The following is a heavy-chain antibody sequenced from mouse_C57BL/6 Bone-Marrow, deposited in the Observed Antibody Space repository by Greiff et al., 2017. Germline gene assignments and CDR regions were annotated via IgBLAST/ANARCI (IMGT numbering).Heavy chain of an antibody. Sequence: EVKVVESGAELVRPGASVKLSCTASSFNIKDDYMHWVKQRPEQGLEWIGWIDPENGDTEYASKFQGKATITADTSSNTAYLQLSSLTSEDTAVYYCTTADYYGSSSGYWGQGTTLTVSS. D-gene: IGHD1-1*01. J-gene: IGHJ2*01. CDR3: TTADYYGSSSGY. CDR1: SFNIKDDY. CDR2: IDPENGDT. V-gene: IGHV14-4*01.